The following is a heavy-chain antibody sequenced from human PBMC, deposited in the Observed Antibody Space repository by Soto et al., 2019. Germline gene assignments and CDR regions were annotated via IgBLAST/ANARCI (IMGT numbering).Heavy chain of an antibody. J-gene: IGHJ4*03. CDR2: SNHSGSA. CDR1: GGSFSGYY. D-gene: IGHD2-15*01. CDR3: ARGHCSGGSCSSSSVEGYFDY. Sequence: SETLSLTCAVYGGSFSGYYWSWIRKPPGKGLEWIGESNHSGSANYNPSLKIRGTISVDTSKNQFSLKLSSVTAADTAVYYCARGHCSGGSCSSSSVEGYFDYWGQGTLVTVSS. V-gene: IGHV4-34*01.